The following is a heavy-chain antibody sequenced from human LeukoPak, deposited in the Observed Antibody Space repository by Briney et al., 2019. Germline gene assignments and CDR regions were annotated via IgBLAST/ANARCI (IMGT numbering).Heavy chain of an antibody. J-gene: IGHJ5*02. Sequence: ASVKVSCTASGYTFTGYYMHWVRQAPGQGLEWMGWINPNTGGTNFAQKFQGRVTMTRDTSISTASMELSRLTFDDTAVYYCAREFPSSSNWYAKWFDPWGQGTLVTVSS. D-gene: IGHD6-13*01. CDR2: INPNTGGT. CDR1: GYTFTGYY. V-gene: IGHV1-2*02. CDR3: AREFPSSSNWYAKWFDP.